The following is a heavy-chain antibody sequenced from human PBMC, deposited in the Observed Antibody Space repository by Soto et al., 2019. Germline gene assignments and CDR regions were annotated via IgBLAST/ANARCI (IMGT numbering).Heavy chain of an antibody. CDR3: AKEQLLWFGSYGMDV. Sequence: GGSLRLSCAASGFTFSSYAISWVRQAPGKGLEWVSAISGSGGSTYYADSVKGRFTISRDNSKNTLYLQMNSLRAEDTAVYYSAKEQLLWFGSYGMDVWGQGTTVTVSS. CDR1: GFTFSSYA. V-gene: IGHV3-23*01. CDR2: ISGSGGST. J-gene: IGHJ6*02. D-gene: IGHD3-10*01.